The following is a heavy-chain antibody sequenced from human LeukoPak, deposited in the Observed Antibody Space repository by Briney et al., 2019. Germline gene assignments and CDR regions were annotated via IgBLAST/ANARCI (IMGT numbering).Heavy chain of an antibody. CDR3: ARGPVIPAAIDDFWDYFDY. CDR2: IYYSGST. V-gene: IGHV4-30-4*08. Sequence: SETLSLTCTVSGGSISSGDYYWSWICQPPGKGLEWIGYIYYSGSTYYNPSLKSRVTISVDTSKNQFSLKLSSVTAADTAVYYCARGPVIPAAIDDFWDYFDYWGQGTLVTVSS. D-gene: IGHD2-2*01. J-gene: IGHJ4*02. CDR1: GGSISSGDYY.